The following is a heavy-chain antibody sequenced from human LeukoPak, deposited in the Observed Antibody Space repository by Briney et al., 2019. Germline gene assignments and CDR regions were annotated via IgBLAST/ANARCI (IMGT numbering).Heavy chain of an antibody. CDR2: IKQDGSEK. V-gene: IGHV3-7*01. CDR1: GFTFTTYW. Sequence: GGSLRLSCGASGFTFTTYWMSWVRQAPGKGLEWVANIKQDGSEKYYVDSVKGRFTISRDNAKNSLYLQMNSLRAEDTGVYYCAREHPYYYDSSGTALMAEIKYYFDYWGQGTLVTVSS. J-gene: IGHJ4*02. CDR3: AREHPYYYDSSGTALMAEIKYYFDY. D-gene: IGHD3-22*01.